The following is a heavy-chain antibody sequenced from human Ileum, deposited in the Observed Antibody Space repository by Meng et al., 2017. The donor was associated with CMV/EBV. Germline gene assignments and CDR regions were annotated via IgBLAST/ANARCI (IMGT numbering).Heavy chain of an antibody. V-gene: IGHV3-23*01. CDR3: AKDLCSSTSCPRVFDY. CDR1: GFTFSNYA. Sequence: SGFTFSNYAMSWVRQAPGKGLEWVSVISGSGGSTYYADSVKGRFTISRDNSKNTLYLQMNTLRAEDTAAYSCAKDLCSSTSCPRVFDYWGQGTLVTVSS. J-gene: IGHJ4*02. CDR2: ISGSGGST. D-gene: IGHD2-2*01.